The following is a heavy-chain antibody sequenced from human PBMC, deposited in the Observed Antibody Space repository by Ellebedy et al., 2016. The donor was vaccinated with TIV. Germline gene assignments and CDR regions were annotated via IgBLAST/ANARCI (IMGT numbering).Heavy chain of an antibody. J-gene: IGHJ6*02. CDR1: GFTFSSYA. V-gene: IGHV3-30-3*01. D-gene: IGHD6-13*01. CDR2: ISYDGSNK. Sequence: GESLKISCAASGFTFSSYAMHWVRQAPGKGLEWVAVISYDGSNKYYADSVKGRFTISRDNSKNTLYLQMNSLKTEDTAVYYCTTEADGGSWYVSGVRYGMDVWGQGTTVTVSS. CDR3: TTEADGGSWYVSGVRYGMDV.